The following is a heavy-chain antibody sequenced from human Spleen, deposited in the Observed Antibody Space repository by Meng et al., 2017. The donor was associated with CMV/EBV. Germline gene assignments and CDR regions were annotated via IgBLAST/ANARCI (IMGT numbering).Heavy chain of an antibody. D-gene: IGHD6-19*01. CDR3: AKGSGWDKFGFDP. CDR2: IYSGGST. Sequence: GGSLRLSCAASGFTVSSNYMSWVRQAPGKGLEWVSVIYSGGSTYYADSVKGRFTISRDNSKNTLYLQMNSLRADDTAVYYCAKGSGWDKFGFDPWGQGTLVTVSS. J-gene: IGHJ5*02. CDR1: GFTVSSNY. V-gene: IGHV3-53*01.